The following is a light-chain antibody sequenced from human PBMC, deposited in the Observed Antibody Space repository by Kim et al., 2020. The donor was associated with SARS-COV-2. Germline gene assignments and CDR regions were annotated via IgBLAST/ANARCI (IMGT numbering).Light chain of an antibody. J-gene: IGKJ1*01. V-gene: IGKV3-20*01. CDR1: QSVSVTD. Sequence: RGEGATPSRAASQSVSVTDLSWCHQKPRQAPRLLIIGASSRTTSSPDRSISSRSGTDFTPTISRLEPEDVAVYYYQQYGNSSRWTFGEGTKVDIK. CDR3: QQYGNSSRWT. CDR2: GAS.